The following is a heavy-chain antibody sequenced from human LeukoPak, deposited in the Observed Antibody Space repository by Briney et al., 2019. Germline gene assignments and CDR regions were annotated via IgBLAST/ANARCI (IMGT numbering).Heavy chain of an antibody. CDR3: ARDIFGVVSTRWDYYGMDV. Sequence: AVSVKVSCKASGYTFTGYYMRWVRQAPGQGLEWMGWINPNSGGTNYAQKFQGRVTMTRDASISTAYMELSRLRSDGTAVYYCARDIFGVVSTRWDYYGMDVWGQGTTVTVSS. J-gene: IGHJ6*02. CDR2: INPNSGGT. V-gene: IGHV1-2*02. CDR1: GYTFTGYY. D-gene: IGHD3-3*02.